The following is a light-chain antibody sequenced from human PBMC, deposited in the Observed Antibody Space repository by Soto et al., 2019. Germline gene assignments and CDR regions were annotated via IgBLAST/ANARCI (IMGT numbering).Light chain of an antibody. CDR3: LQHSHLLYT. CDR2: DAS. V-gene: IGKV3-11*01. CDR1: QNVSSY. J-gene: IGKJ2*01. Sequence: EIVLTQSPATRSLSPGERATLSCRASQNVSSYLAWYQQKPGQAPRLLIYDASTRATGIPARFNGNGYGTAFPLIFSSLEHEDFAVYSCLQHSHLLYTFGQGNKLAIK.